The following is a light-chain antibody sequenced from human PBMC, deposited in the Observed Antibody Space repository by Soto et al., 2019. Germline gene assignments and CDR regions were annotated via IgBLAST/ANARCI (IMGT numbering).Light chain of an antibody. CDR3: QQYGSSGT. J-gene: IGKJ1*01. V-gene: IGKV3-15*01. Sequence: ERVMTQSPATLSVSPGERATLSCRASQSVSSNLAWYQQKPGQAPRLFIYGASTRATGIPARFSGSGSGTDFTLTISRLEPEDFAVYYCQQYGSSGTFGQGTKVDIK. CDR2: GAS. CDR1: QSVSSN.